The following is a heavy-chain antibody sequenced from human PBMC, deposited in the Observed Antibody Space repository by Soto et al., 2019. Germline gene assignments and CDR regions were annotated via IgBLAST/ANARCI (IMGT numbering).Heavy chain of an antibody. V-gene: IGHV1-8*01. CDR1: GYTFTTYD. J-gene: IGHJ4*02. CDR2: MNPNSGTT. D-gene: IGHD3-16*01. CDR3: ARNKGETGDFDY. Sequence: QVQLVQSGAEVRKPGASVKVSCKASGYTFTTYDINWMRQATGQGLEWVGWMNPNSGTTGYAQKFQGRVSMTRDTSMNTAYMELSSLTYEDTAVYYCARNKGETGDFDYLGQGTLVTVSS.